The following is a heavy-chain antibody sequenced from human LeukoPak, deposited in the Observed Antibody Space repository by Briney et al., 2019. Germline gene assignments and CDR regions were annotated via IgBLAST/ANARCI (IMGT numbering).Heavy chain of an antibody. CDR3: ARGGTDGLDY. CDR1: GGSISSGSYY. CDR2: IYYSGST. J-gene: IGHJ4*02. V-gene: IGHV4-39*07. D-gene: IGHD5-24*01. Sequence: SETLSLTCTVSGGSISSGSYYWGWIRQPPGKGLEWIGSIYYSGSTYYNPSLKSRVTISVDTSKNQFSLKLSSVTAADAAVYYCARGGTDGLDYWGQGTLFTVSS.